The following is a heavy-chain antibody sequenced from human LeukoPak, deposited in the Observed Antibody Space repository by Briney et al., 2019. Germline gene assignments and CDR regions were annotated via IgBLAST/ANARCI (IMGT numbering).Heavy chain of an antibody. V-gene: IGHV3-49*04. D-gene: IGHD5-18*01. CDR3: TRGPIQLWLYHGMDV. Sequence: QAGGSLRLSCTVSGFTFGDHAMSWARQAPGKGLEWVGFIRSKTYGGTTEYAASVKGRFIISRDDSTSIAYLQMNSLKTEDTAVYYCTRGPIQLWLYHGMDVWGQGTTVTVSS. CDR2: IRSKTYGGTT. CDR1: GFTFGDHA. J-gene: IGHJ6*02.